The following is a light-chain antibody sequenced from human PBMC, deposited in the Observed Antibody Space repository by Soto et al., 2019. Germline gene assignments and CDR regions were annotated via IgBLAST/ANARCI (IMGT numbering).Light chain of an antibody. V-gene: IGKV3-11*01. J-gene: IGKJ4*01. CDR3: QQRSDWPST. Sequence: EIVLTQSPATLSLSPGERATLSCRASQSVSRYLAWYQQKPGQAPRLLIYDASNKATGIPARFSGSGSRTDFTLTISSLGPEEFAVYYCQQRSDWPSTFGGGTKVQIK. CDR1: QSVSRY. CDR2: DAS.